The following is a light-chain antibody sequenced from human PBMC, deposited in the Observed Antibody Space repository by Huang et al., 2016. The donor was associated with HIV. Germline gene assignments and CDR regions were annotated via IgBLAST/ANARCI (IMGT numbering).Light chain of an antibody. CDR2: GAS. CDR1: DNLANS. V-gene: IGKV1-39*01. J-gene: IGKJ2*01. CDR3: QQSHSIPHT. Sequence: DIQMTQSPSSLSASVGDRVTITCRTSDNLANSLNWYRQKSGAAPVLLIYGASNLQTGVSSRFSGGGSGTDFTLTITNLRPEDFATYYCQQSHSIPHTFGQGTRLE.